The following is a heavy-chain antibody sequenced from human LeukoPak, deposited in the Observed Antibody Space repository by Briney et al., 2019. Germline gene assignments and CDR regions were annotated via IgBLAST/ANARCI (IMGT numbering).Heavy chain of an antibody. D-gene: IGHD6-6*01. Sequence: GGSLRLSCAASGFTFSSYWMHWVRQAPGKGLVWVSRINSDGSSTSYADSVKGRFTMSRDNAKNSLYLQMNSLRAEDTAVYYCAISMAGRLAPSDLTGDYWGQGTLVTVSS. CDR3: AISMAGRLAPSDLTGDY. CDR2: INSDGSST. V-gene: IGHV3-74*01. J-gene: IGHJ4*02. CDR1: GFTFSSYW.